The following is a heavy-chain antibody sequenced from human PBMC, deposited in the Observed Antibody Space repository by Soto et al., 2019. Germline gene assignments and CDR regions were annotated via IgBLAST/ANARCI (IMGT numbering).Heavy chain of an antibody. CDR2: INAGNGNT. J-gene: IGHJ6*02. Sequence: ASVKVSFKASGYTFTSYAMHWVRQAPGQRLEWMGWINAGNGNTKYSQKFQGRVTITRDTSASTAYMELSSLRSEDTAVYYCARALYYDFWSGYYTVPYYYYGIDVWGQGTTVTVSS. CDR3: ARALYYDFWSGYYTVPYYYYGIDV. CDR1: GYTFTSYA. D-gene: IGHD3-3*01. V-gene: IGHV1-3*01.